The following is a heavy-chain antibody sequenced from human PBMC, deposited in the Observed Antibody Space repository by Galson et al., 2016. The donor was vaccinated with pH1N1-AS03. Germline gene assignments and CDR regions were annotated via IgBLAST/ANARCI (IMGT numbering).Heavy chain of an antibody. CDR1: GSPFRDYA. V-gene: IGHV3-49*03. J-gene: IGHJ4*02. CDR3: GLENVEVFFAY. CDR2: IRRAGFGAAN. D-gene: IGHD3-3*01. Sequence: SLRLSCAVSGSPFRDYAVTWFRQAPGKGLEWVGFIRRAGFGAANDYAASVKGRFTISRDDSKRTAYLQMNNLKTEDTGVYYCGLENVEVFFAYWGPGTLVTVSS.